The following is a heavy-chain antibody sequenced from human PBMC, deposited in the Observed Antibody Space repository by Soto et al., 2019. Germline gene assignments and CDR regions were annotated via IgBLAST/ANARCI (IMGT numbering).Heavy chain of an antibody. V-gene: IGHV1-69*01. CDR2: IIPISGTA. J-gene: IGHJ3*02. Sequence: QVQLVQSGAEVKKPGSSVKVSCKASGGTFSRYAISWVRQAPGQGLEWMGGIIPISGTANYAQKFQGRVTITADESTSTAYMELSSLSAEDTAGYYCARTSRDGSNENACDIWGQWTMVTVS. D-gene: IGHD2-2*01. CDR1: GGTFSRYA. CDR3: ARTSRDGSNENACDI.